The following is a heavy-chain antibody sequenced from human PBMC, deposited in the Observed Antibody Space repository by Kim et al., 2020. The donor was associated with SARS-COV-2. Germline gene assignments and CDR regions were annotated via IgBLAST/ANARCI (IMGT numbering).Heavy chain of an antibody. CDR2: MYYTGST. CDR3: ARHSEPFSYGSGSPGGAFDI. Sequence: SETLSLTCTVSGGSIGSSSHYWGWIRQPPGKGLEWVGSMYYTGSTYYKPSLKSRVTISGDTSKTQFSLKLSSVTAADTALYFCARHSEPFSYGSGSPGGAFDIWGHGTVVTVSS. D-gene: IGHD3-10*01. V-gene: IGHV4-39*01. CDR1: GGSIGSSSHY. J-gene: IGHJ3*02.